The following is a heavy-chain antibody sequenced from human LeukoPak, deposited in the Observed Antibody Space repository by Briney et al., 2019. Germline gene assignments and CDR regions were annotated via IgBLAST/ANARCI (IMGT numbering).Heavy chain of an antibody. V-gene: IGHV4-38-2*02. CDR3: ARDRIGVGYSCGAGFDY. CDR1: GYSISSGYY. Sequence: PSETLSLTCTVSGYSISSGYYWGWIRRPPGKGLEWIGSIYHSGSTYYNPSLKSRVTISVDTSKNQFSLKLSSVTAADTAVYYCARDRIGVGYSCGAGFDYWGQGTLVTVSS. J-gene: IGHJ4*02. D-gene: IGHD5-18*01. CDR2: IYHSGST.